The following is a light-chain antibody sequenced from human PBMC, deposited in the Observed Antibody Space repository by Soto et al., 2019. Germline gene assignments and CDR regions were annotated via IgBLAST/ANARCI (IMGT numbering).Light chain of an antibody. CDR1: ESLLHSNGYNY. CDR3: MQALQTPYT. V-gene: IGKV2-28*01. Sequence: DIVMTQSPLSLPVTPGEPASISCRSSESLLHSNGYNYLDWYLQKPGQSPQLLIYLGSNRASGVPDRFSGRGSGTDFTLKISRVEAGDVGVYYCMQALQTPYTFGQGTKVEIK. CDR2: LGS. J-gene: IGKJ2*01.